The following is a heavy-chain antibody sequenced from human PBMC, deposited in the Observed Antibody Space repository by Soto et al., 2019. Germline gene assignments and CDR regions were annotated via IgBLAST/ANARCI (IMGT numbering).Heavy chain of an antibody. Sequence: GESLNISCKGSGYIFTSYWIGWVRQMPGKGLEWMGIIYPGDSDTRYSPSFQGQVTISADKSISTAYLQWSSLKASDTAMYYCARPGYGSGSYYIRDYYFDYWGQGTLVTVSS. V-gene: IGHV5-51*01. J-gene: IGHJ4*02. CDR1: GYIFTSYW. CDR2: IYPGDSDT. D-gene: IGHD3-10*01. CDR3: ARPGYGSGSYYIRDYYFDY.